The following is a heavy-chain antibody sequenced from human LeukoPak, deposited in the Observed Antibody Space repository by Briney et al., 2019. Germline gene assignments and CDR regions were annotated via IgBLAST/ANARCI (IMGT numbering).Heavy chain of an antibody. D-gene: IGHD3-22*01. V-gene: IGHV3-21*01. CDR2: ISSSSSYI. CDR3: ARHDEDSSGYFDAFDI. CDR1: GFTFSSYS. Sequence: GGSLRLSCAASGFTFSSYSMNWVRQAPGKGLEWVSSISSSSSYIYYADSVKGRFTISRDNAENSLYLQMNSLRAEDTAVYYCARHDEDSSGYFDAFDIWGQGTMVTVSS. J-gene: IGHJ3*02.